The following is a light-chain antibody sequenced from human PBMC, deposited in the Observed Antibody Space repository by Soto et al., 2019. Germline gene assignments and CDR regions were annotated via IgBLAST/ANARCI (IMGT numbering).Light chain of an antibody. CDR1: QSLLSSDGNTY. CDR3: MQHTHWTWT. V-gene: IGKV2-30*01. J-gene: IGKJ1*01. Sequence: DFVMTQSPLSLPVTFGQPASLAXRSSQSLLSSDGNTYLNWXQQRQGXSPRXXXYTXSIRESGVPDRFSGSGSGTDFTLKISRVEPEDVGVYYCMQHTHWTWTFGQGTKVDIK. CDR2: TXS.